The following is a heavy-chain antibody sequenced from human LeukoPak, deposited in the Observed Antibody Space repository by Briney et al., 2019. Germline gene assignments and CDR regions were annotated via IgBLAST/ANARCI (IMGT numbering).Heavy chain of an antibody. V-gene: IGHV4-38-2*02. D-gene: IGHD2-21*01. CDR2: IYHSGST. CDR3: ARNLVIHESNYFDY. Sequence: SETLSLTCTVSGYSISSGYYWGWIRQPPGKGLEWIGSIYHSGSTYYNPSLKSRVTISVDTSKNQFSLKLSSVTAADTAVYYCARNLVIHESNYFDYWGQGTLVTVSS. J-gene: IGHJ4*02. CDR1: GYSISSGYY.